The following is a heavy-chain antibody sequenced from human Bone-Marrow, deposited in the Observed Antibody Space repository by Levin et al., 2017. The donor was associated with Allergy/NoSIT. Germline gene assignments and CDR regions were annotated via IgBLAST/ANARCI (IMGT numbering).Heavy chain of an antibody. J-gene: IGHJ4*02. D-gene: IGHD2-21*02. CDR3: GVTPRRDPFDY. CDR2: IRDDGGEK. CDR1: GFTFSNYW. Sequence: AASVKVSCAVSGFTFSNYWMSWVRQAPGKGLEWVANIRDDGGEKYYVDSVKGRFTISRDNAKNTLYLQMNSLRVEDTAVYYCGVTPRRDPFDYWGQGTLVTVSS. V-gene: IGHV3-7*01.